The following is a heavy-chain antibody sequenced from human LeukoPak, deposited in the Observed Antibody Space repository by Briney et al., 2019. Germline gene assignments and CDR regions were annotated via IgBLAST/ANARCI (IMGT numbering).Heavy chain of an antibody. Sequence: SETLSLTCTVSGVSMSSSPYYWGWIRQPPGKGLEWIGTIYDSGNTNYNPSLRSRLTISVDTSRDQFSLKLSSVTAADTAVYYCARHDCDSSRCSVNWFDPWGQGTLVTVSS. CDR3: ARHDCDSSRCSVNWFDP. V-gene: IGHV4-39*01. CDR2: IYDSGNT. D-gene: IGHD2/OR15-2a*01. J-gene: IGHJ5*02. CDR1: GVSMSSSPYY.